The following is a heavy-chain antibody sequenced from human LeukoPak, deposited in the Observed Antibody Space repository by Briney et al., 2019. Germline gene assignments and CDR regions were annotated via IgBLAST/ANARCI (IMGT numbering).Heavy chain of an antibody. CDR3: ARDYDYVWGSYRTGFDY. CDR1: GYTFTGYY. V-gene: IGHV1-2*02. CDR2: INPNSGGT. D-gene: IGHD3-16*02. Sequence: ASVKVSCKASGYTFTGYYMHWVRQAPGQGLEWMGWINPNSGGTNYAQKLQGRVTMTTDTSTSTAYMELRSLRSDDTAVYYCARDYDYVWGSYRTGFDYWGQGTLVTVSS. J-gene: IGHJ4*02.